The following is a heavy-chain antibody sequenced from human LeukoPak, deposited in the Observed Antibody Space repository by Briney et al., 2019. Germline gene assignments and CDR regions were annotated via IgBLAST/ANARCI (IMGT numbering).Heavy chain of an antibody. CDR1: GFTFSSYW. J-gene: IGHJ6*02. CDR2: IKQDGSEK. Sequence: TGGSLRLSCAASGFTFSSYWMSWVRQAPGKGLEWVANIKQDGSEKYYVDSVKGRFTISRDNAKNSLYLQMNSLRAEDTAVYYCARDSVTIFGVVLGYGMDVWGQGTTVTVSS. D-gene: IGHD3-3*01. CDR3: ARDSVTIFGVVLGYGMDV. V-gene: IGHV3-7*01.